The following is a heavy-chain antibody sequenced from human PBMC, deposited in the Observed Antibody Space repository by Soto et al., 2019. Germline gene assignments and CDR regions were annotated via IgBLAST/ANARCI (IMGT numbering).Heavy chain of an antibody. Sequence: QLQVQESGPGLVKPSETLSLTCTVSGRSINSSGYYWCWIRQPPGKGLEWIGSMFYGVSTYYNPSLKSRVTVSVDTSKNQFSLNLRSVTAADTAVYYCARLPSRHLVDYWGQGTLVTVSS. CDR2: MFYGVST. D-gene: IGHD3-3*02. CDR3: ARLPSRHLVDY. CDR1: GRSINSSGYY. J-gene: IGHJ4*02. V-gene: IGHV4-39*01.